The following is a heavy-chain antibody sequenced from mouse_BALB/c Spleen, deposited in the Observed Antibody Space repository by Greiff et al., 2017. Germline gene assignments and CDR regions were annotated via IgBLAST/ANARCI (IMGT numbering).Heavy chain of an antibody. Sequence: VKLMESGPGLVAPSQSLSITCTVSGFSLTGYGVNWVRQPPGKGLEWLGMIWGDGSTDYNSALKSRLSISKDNSKSQVFLKMNSLQTDDTARYYCARGPYGSSYVAWFAYWGQGTLVTVSA. D-gene: IGHD1-1*01. J-gene: IGHJ3*01. CDR3: ARGPYGSSYVAWFAY. CDR1: GFSLTGYG. V-gene: IGHV2-6-7*01. CDR2: IWGDGST.